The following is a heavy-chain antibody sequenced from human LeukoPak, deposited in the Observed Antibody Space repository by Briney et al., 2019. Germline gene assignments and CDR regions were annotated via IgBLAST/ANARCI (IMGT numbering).Heavy chain of an antibody. J-gene: IGHJ6*02. D-gene: IGHD3-3*01. CDR1: GFTFSSYW. CDR3: ARDLRNYDFWSGYYSYYYYYGMDV. V-gene: IGHV3-7*01. CDR2: IKQDGSEK. Sequence: PGGSLRLSCAASGFTFSSYWMSWVRQAPGKGLEWVTNIKQDGSEKYYVDSVKGRFTISRDNAKNSLYLQMNSLRAEDTAVYYCARDLRNYDFWSGYYSYYYYYGMDVWGQGTTVTVSS.